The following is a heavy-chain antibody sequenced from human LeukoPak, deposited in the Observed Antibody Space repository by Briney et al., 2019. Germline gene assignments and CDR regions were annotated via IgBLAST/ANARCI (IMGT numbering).Heavy chain of an antibody. V-gene: IGHV3-21*01. D-gene: IGHD3-16*01. CDR2: ISSSSSYI. Sequence: GGSLRLSCAASGFTFSSYSMNWVRQAPGKGLEWVSSISSSSSYIYYADSVKGRFTISRDNAKNSLYLQMNSLRAEDTAVYYCAREKKGGGAFGIWGQGTMVTVSS. CDR3: AREKKGGGAFGI. J-gene: IGHJ3*02. CDR1: GFTFSSYS.